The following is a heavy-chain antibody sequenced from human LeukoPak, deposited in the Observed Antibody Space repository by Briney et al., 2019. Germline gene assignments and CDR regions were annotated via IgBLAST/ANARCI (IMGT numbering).Heavy chain of an antibody. CDR1: GFTFSSYW. V-gene: IGHV3-74*01. J-gene: IGHJ4*02. D-gene: IGHD6-19*01. CDR2: INSDGSSK. CDR3: ARVFSGWYFYIDN. Sequence: GGSLRLSCAASGFTFSSYWMHWVRHAPGKGLVWVSRINSDGSSKTYADSEKGRFTISRDNAKNTLYLQMNSLRAEDTGVYFCARVFSGWYFYIDNWGQGTLVTVSS.